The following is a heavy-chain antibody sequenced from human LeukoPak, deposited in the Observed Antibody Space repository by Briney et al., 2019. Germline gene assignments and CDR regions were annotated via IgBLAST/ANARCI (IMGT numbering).Heavy chain of an antibody. D-gene: IGHD3-3*01. CDR1: GGSISSYY. Sequence: SETLSLTCTVSGGSISSYYWSWIRQPPGKGLEWIGYIYYSGSTNYNPSLKSRVTISVDTSKNLFSLKLSSVTAADTAVYYCARGGPDFWSGYRLYGMDVWGQGTTVTVSS. CDR3: ARGGPDFWSGYRLYGMDV. CDR2: IYYSGST. V-gene: IGHV4-59*01. J-gene: IGHJ6*02.